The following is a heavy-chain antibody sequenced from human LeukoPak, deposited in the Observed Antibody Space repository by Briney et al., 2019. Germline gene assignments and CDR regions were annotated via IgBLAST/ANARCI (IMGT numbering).Heavy chain of an antibody. Sequence: PSETLSLTCTVSGDSISSYYWSWIRQPPGKGPEWIGYIYYSGSTNYNPSLKSRVTISVDTSKNQFSLKLTSVTAADTAVYYCARGSEYYYDSSGYYNREYFQHWGQGTLVTVSS. V-gene: IGHV4-59*01. D-gene: IGHD3-22*01. CDR2: IYYSGST. CDR1: GDSISSYY. CDR3: ARGSEYYYDSSGYYNREYFQH. J-gene: IGHJ1*01.